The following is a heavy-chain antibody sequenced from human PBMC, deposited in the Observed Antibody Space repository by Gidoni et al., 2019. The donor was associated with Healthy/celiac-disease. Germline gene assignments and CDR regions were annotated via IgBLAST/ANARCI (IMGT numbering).Heavy chain of an antibody. J-gene: IGHJ4*02. CDR3: ARAPLNYYDSSGYYPSFYFDY. Sequence: EVQLVESGGGLVQPGGSLRLSCAASGFTVSRNYMSWVRQAPGKGLAWVSVIYSGGSTYYADSVKGRFTISRDNSKNTLYLQMNSLRAEDTAVYYCARAPLNYYDSSGYYPSFYFDYWGQGTLVTVSS. CDR2: IYSGGST. V-gene: IGHV3-66*02. D-gene: IGHD3-22*01. CDR1: GFTVSRNY.